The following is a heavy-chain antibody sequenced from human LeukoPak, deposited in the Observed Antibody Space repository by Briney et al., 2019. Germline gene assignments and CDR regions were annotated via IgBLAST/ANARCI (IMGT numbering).Heavy chain of an antibody. CDR3: TTLKGGSTS. Sequence: GGSLRLSCAASGFTFSGSAMHWVRQASGKGLEWVGRIRRKANSYTTAYSASVKGRFTISRDDSKNTAYVQMNSLKPEDTAVSYCTTLKGGSTSWGQGTLVTVSS. CDR1: GFTFSGSA. J-gene: IGHJ4*02. D-gene: IGHD2-2*01. CDR2: IRRKANSYTT. V-gene: IGHV3-73*01.